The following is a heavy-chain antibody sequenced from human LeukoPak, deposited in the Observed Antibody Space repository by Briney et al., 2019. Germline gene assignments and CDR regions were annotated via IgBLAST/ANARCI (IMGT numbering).Heavy chain of an antibody. CDR1: GGSISSNNYY. V-gene: IGHV4-39*01. D-gene: IGHD6-13*01. J-gene: IGHJ5*02. CDR3: ARLSYSSRAWFDP. CDR2: IYYSGST. Sequence: SETLSLPCTVSGGSISSNNYYWGWIPQPPGKGLEWIVSIYYSGSTYYNPSLKSRVTISVDTSNNLFSLKLNSAAAADTVLQYCARLSYSSRAWFDPWGQGTLVTVSS.